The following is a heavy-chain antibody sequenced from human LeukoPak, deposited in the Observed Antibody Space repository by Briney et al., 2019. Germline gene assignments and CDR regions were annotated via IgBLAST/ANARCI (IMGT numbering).Heavy chain of an antibody. D-gene: IGHD2-15*01. J-gene: IGHJ4*02. V-gene: IGHV3-23*01. CDR3: ARDARRWFGRGNGYLDY. CDR2: ISGSGGST. CDR1: GFTFSNAW. Sequence: PGGSLRLSCAASGFTFSNAWMSWVRQAPGKGLEWVSAISGSGGSTYYADSVKGRFTISRDNSKNTLYLQMNSLRAEDTAVYYCARDARRWFGRGNGYLDYWGQGTLVTVSS.